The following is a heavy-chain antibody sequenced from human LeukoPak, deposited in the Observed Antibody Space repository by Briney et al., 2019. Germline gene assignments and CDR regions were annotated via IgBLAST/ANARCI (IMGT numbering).Heavy chain of an antibody. V-gene: IGHV3-23*01. CDR1: GFTFSSYA. CDR3: ARQWTGFDH. Sequence: GGSLRLSCAASGFTFSSYAMSWVRQAPGKGLEWASAISGSGGSTYYADSVKGRFTISRDNSKNTLYLQMDSLRAEDTAVYYCARQWTGFDHWGQGTLVTVSS. J-gene: IGHJ4*02. D-gene: IGHD6-19*01. CDR2: ISGSGGST.